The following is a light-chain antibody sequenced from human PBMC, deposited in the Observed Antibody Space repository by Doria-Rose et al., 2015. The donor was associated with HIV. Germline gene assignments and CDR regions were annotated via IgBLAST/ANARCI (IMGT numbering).Light chain of an antibody. CDR3: HQYGTSWT. Sequence: TQSPGTLSLSPGERATLSCRASQSFSSTYLAWYQQKPGQAPSLLIYDGSTRATGIPDRFSASGTGTDYTLTINRLEPEDFALYYCHQYGTSWTFGQGTKVEI. J-gene: IGKJ1*01. V-gene: IGKV3-20*01. CDR2: DGS. CDR1: QSFSSTY.